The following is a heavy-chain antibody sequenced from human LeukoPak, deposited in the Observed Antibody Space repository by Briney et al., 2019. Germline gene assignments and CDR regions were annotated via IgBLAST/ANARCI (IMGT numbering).Heavy chain of an antibody. D-gene: IGHD6-19*01. CDR2: IHTSGRT. CDR3: ARDGGSGWYDY. CDR1: GGSIENYY. Sequence: SETLSLTCTVSGGSIENYYWNWIRQPAGKGLEWIGRIHTSGRTNYNPSLKSRLTMSVDTSKNQFSLRLTSVTAADTAVYCCARDGGSGWYDYWGQGILVTVSS. J-gene: IGHJ4*02. V-gene: IGHV4-4*07.